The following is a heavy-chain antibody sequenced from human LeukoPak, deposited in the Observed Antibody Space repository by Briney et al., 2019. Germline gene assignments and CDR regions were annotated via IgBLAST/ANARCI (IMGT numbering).Heavy chain of an antibody. V-gene: IGHV3-30-3*01. CDR2: ISYDGSNK. CDR3: ARDLSTTGARPYFDY. D-gene: IGHD1-14*01. Sequence: GRSLRLSCAASGFTFSSYAMHWVRQAPGKGLEWVAVISYDGSNKHYADSVKGRFTISRDNSKNTLYLQMNSLRAEDTAVYYCARDLSTTGARPYFDYWGQGTLVTVSS. J-gene: IGHJ4*02. CDR1: GFTFSSYA.